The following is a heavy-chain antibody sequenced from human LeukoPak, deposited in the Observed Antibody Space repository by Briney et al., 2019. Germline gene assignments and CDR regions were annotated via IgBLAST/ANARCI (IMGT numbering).Heavy chain of an antibody. CDR2: IYTGGHT. CDR3: ATTAATYYFDY. D-gene: IGHD6-13*01. Sequence: GGSLRLSCAASGFTVSSNYMSWVRQAPGKGLEWVSLIYTGGHTYYADSVKGRFTISRDNSKNTLCLQMNSLRAEDTAFYYCATTAATYYFDYWGQGTLVTVSS. V-gene: IGHV3-53*01. CDR1: GFTVSSNY. J-gene: IGHJ4*02.